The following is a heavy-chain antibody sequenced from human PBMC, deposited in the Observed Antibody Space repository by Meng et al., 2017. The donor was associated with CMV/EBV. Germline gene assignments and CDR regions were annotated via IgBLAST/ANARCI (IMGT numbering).Heavy chain of an antibody. V-gene: IGHV1-2*02. CDR1: GYTFTGYY. Sequence: ASVKVSCKASGYTFTGYYMHWVRQAPGQGLEWMGWINANSGGTNYAVKFQGRVTMTRDTSITTAYMELRRLRSDDTAVYYCARVTDFWSTTWGFDPWGQGTLVTVSS. CDR2: INANSGGT. CDR3: ARVTDFWSTTWGFDP. D-gene: IGHD3-3*01. J-gene: IGHJ5*01.